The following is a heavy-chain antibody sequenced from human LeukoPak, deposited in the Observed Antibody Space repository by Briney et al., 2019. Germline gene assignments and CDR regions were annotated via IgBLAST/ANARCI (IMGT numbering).Heavy chain of an antibody. V-gene: IGHV4-31*03. CDR1: GGSISSGGYY. J-gene: IGHJ4*02. CDR3: AREIRGYYYDSSGYSNAEYYFDY. CDR2: IYYSGST. Sequence: SETLSLTCTVSGGSISSGGYYWSWLRQHPGTGLEWIGYIYYSGSTYYNPSLKSRVTISVDTSKNQFSLKLSSVTAADTAVYYYAREIRGYYYDSSGYSNAEYYFDYWGQGTLVTVSS. D-gene: IGHD3-22*01.